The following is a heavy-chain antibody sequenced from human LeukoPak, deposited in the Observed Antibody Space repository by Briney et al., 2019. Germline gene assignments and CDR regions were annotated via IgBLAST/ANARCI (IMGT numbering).Heavy chain of an antibody. CDR3: ARLGGLLWFGELPYYFDY. CDR2: INHSGST. Sequence: PSETLSLTCAVYGGSFSDYYWNWIRQPPGKGLEWIGEINHSGSTNYNPSLKSRVTISVDTSKNQFSLKLSSVTAADTAVYYCARLGGLLWFGELPYYFDYWGQGTLVTVSS. CDR1: GGSFSDYY. J-gene: IGHJ4*02. D-gene: IGHD3-10*01. V-gene: IGHV4-34*01.